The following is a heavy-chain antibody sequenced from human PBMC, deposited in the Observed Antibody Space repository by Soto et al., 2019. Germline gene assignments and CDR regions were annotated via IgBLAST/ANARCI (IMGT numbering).Heavy chain of an antibody. CDR3: ARVPRITMVRGVPYYGMDV. D-gene: IGHD3-10*01. CDR2: IYYSGNT. J-gene: IGHJ6*02. CDR1: GGSISSSSYY. Sequence: PSETLSLTCTVSGGSISSSSYYWGWIRQPPGKGLEWIGSIYYSGNTYYNPSLKSRVTISVDTAKNQFSLKLSSVTAADTAVYYCARVPRITMVRGVPYYGMDVWGQGTTVTVSS. V-gene: IGHV4-39*01.